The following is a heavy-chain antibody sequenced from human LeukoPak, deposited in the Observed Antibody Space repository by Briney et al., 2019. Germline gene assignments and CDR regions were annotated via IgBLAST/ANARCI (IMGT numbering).Heavy chain of an antibody. J-gene: IGHJ5*02. Sequence: GGSLRLSCAASGFTFSSYGMHWVRQAPGKGLEWVAFIRYDGSNKYYTDSVKGRFTISRDNSKNTLYLQMNSLRAEDTAVYYCATLERPQSDNWFDPWGQGTLVTVSS. CDR2: IRYDGSNK. CDR1: GFTFSSYG. V-gene: IGHV3-30*02. D-gene: IGHD5-24*01. CDR3: ATLERPQSDNWFDP.